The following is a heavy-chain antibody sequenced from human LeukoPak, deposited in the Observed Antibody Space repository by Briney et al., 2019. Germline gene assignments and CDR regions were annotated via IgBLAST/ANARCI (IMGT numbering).Heavy chain of an antibody. CDR2: INHSGST. CDR3: ARGVYYDFWSGYSGYYYYYMDV. D-gene: IGHD3-3*01. CDR1: GGSFSGYY. J-gene: IGHJ6*03. Sequence: SETLSLTCAVYGGSFSGYYWSWIRQPPGKGLEWIGEINHSGSTNYNPSLKSRVTISVDTSKNQFSQKLSSVTAADTAVYYCARGVYYDFWSGYSGYYYYYMDVWGKGTTVTVSS. V-gene: IGHV4-34*01.